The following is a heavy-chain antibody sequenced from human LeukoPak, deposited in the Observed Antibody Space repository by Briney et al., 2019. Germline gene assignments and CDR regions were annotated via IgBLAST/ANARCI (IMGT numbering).Heavy chain of an antibody. D-gene: IGHD3-9*01. CDR3: AREAYSNILTGTDY. CDR2: ISTYDDNI. V-gene: IGHV1-18*01. Sequence: GASVKVSGKASGYTCTTYGLSWVRQAPGQGLEWLGWISTYDDNIKYAQSLQGRLTLTIDTSTSTAYMELRSLTSDDTAVYYCAREAYSNILTGTDYWGPGTLVTVSS. J-gene: IGHJ4*02. CDR1: GYTCTTYG.